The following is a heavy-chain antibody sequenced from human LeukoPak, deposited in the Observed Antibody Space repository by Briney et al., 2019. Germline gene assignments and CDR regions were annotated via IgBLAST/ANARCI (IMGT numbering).Heavy chain of an antibody. Sequence: ASVKVSCKASGYTFTSYDINWVRQATGQGLEWMGIITPSGGNTTHSQKFQGRFTMTRDTSTSTVFMELSSLRSEDTAVYYCARAGGYYDYGMDVWGQGTTVTVSS. D-gene: IGHD2-15*01. CDR2: ITPSGGNT. J-gene: IGHJ6*02. CDR1: GYTFTSYD. V-gene: IGHV1-46*01. CDR3: ARAGGYYDYGMDV.